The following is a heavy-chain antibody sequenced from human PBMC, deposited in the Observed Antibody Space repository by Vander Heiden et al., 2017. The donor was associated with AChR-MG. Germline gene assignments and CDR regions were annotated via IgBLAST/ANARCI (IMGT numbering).Heavy chain of an antibody. CDR2: ISGSGGST. D-gene: IGHD3-10*01. J-gene: IGHJ4*02. CDR1: GFPFSSYA. CDR3: AKANYGSGSYEDY. Sequence: EVQLLESGGGLVQPGGSLRLSCAASGFPFSSYAMSWVRQAPGKGLEWVSAISGSGGSTYYADSVKGRFTISRDNSKNTLYLQMNSLRAEDTAVYYCAKANYGSGSYEDYWGQGTLVTVSS. V-gene: IGHV3-23*01.